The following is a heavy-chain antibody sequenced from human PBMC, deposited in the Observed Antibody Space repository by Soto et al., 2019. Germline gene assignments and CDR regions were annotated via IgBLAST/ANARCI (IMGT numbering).Heavy chain of an antibody. J-gene: IGHJ4*02. Sequence: GGSLRLSCAASGFTVSSNYMSWVRQAPGKGLEWVSVIYTGGNTYYTDSVKGRFTISRDNSKNTLYLQMNSLRFEDTAVYYCARELDTSGYILKYWGQGTLVTVSS. CDR2: IYTGGNT. V-gene: IGHV3-53*01. D-gene: IGHD3-22*01. CDR1: GFTVSSNY. CDR3: ARELDTSGYILKY.